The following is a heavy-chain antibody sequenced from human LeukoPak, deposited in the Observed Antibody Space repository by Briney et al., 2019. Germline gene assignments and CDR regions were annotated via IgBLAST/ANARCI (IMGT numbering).Heavy chain of an antibody. CDR2: ISSSSSTI. D-gene: IGHD3-16*01. V-gene: IGHV3-48*03. Sequence: GGSLRLSCAASGFTFRSYEMNWVRQAPGKGLEWVSYISSSSSTIYYSDSLKGRFTISRDNAKNSLYLQMNSLRAEDTAVYYCGDYGRGDYWGQGTLVIVSS. CDR3: GDYGRGDY. J-gene: IGHJ4*02. CDR1: GFTFRSYE.